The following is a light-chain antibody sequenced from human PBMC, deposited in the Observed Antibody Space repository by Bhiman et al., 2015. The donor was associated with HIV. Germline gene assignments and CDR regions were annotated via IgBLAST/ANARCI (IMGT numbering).Light chain of an antibody. J-gene: IGLJ2*01. CDR3: CSYAGSSTYVV. CDR2: DVS. Sequence: QSALTQPASVSGSPGQSITISCTGTSSDVGDYNYVSWYQQHPGKAPKLMIYDVSNRPSGVSNRFSGSKSGNTASLTISGLQTEDEADYYCCSYAGSSTYVVFGGGTKLTVL. CDR1: SSDVGDYNY. V-gene: IGLV2-14*03.